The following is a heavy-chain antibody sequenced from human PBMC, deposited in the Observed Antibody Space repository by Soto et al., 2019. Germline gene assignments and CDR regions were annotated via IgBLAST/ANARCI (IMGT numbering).Heavy chain of an antibody. CDR1: GDSISSYY. Sequence: PSETLSLTCTVSGDSISSYYWSWIRQPPGKGLEWIGYIYYSGSTNYSPSLKSRVTISVDTSKNQFSLKLSSVAAADTAVYYCARVGSPYYYYMDVWGKGTTVTVSS. D-gene: IGHD6-25*01. J-gene: IGHJ6*03. CDR2: IYYSGST. V-gene: IGHV4-59*01. CDR3: ARVGSPYYYYMDV.